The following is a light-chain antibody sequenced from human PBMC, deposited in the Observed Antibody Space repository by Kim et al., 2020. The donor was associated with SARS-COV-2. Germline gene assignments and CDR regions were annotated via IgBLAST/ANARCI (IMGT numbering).Light chain of an antibody. Sequence: QSALTQPRSVSGSPGQSVTISCTGTSSDVGGYNYVSWYQQFPGNAPRLMIYDVNKRPSGVPDRFSASKSGNTASLTISGLQADDEADYYCCSYAGGYTQVAFGGGTKLTVL. CDR2: DVN. J-gene: IGLJ2*01. CDR3: CSYAGGYTQVA. CDR1: SSDVGGYNY. V-gene: IGLV2-11*01.